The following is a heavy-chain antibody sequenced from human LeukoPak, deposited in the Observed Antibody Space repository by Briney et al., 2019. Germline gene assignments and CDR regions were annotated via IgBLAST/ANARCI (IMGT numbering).Heavy chain of an antibody. Sequence: PGGSLRLSCVASGFTFSSYSINWVRQAPGKGLEWVSSISSSSSYIYYADSVKGRFTISRDNAKNSLYLQMNSLRAEDTAVYYCARDSSRSTYNWFDPWGQGALVTVSS. V-gene: IGHV3-21*01. CDR3: ARDSSRSTYNWFDP. J-gene: IGHJ5*02. CDR2: ISSSSSYI. CDR1: GFTFSSYS.